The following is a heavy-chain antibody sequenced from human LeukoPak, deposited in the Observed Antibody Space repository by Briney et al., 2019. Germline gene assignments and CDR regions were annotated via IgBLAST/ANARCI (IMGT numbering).Heavy chain of an antibody. CDR3: AREGAAEAKNFDY. CDR1: GYTFTNYY. J-gene: IGHJ4*01. D-gene: IGHD6-25*01. Sequence: ASVKVSCKASGYTFTNYYIHWMRQAPGQGLEWVGIINLNAVTTRYAQKFQGRTTVTRDTSTSTVYMELSSLRSEDTAVYFCAREGAAEAKNFDYWGQEPWSSSPQ. CDR2: INLNAVTT. V-gene: IGHV1-46*01.